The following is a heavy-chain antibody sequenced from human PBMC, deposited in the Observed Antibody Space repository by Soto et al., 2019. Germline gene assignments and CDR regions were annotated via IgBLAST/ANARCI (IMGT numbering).Heavy chain of an antibody. CDR2: INIGGGKT. CDR1: TFTFTNHA. J-gene: IGHJ3*02. CDR3: VKYTRDARAFDN. Sequence: QPGGSLRLSCVASTFTFTNHAVGWVRQAPGKGLEWVSGINIGGGKTYYADSVKGRFTISRDNSKSTLYLQMTSLRAEDTALYYCVKYTRDARAFDNWGQGTMVTVSS. D-gene: IGHD2-21*02. V-gene: IGHV3-23*01.